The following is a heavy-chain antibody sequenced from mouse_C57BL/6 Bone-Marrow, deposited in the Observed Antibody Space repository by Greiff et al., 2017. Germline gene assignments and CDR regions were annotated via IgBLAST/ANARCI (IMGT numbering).Heavy chain of an antibody. CDR3: ARHRDYGSSYGYFDV. V-gene: IGHV5-2*01. Sequence: EVKVVESGGGLVQPGESLKLSCESNEYEFPSHDMSWVRKTPEKRLELVAAINSDGGSTYYPDTMERRFIISRDNTKKTLYLQMSSLRSEDTALYYCARHRDYGSSYGYFDVWGTGTTVTVSS. CDR2: INSDGGST. J-gene: IGHJ1*03. CDR1: EYEFPSHD. D-gene: IGHD1-1*01.